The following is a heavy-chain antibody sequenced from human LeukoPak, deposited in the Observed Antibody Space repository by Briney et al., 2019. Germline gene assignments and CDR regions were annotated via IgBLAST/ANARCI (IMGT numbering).Heavy chain of an antibody. J-gene: IGHJ5*02. CDR2: INPNSGGT. CDR3: ARSIAALNLAVS. D-gene: IGHD6-6*01. CDR1: GGTLRSYS. Sequence: ASVKVSCKTSGGTLRSYSINWVRQAPGQGLEWMGWINPNSGGTNYAQKFQGRVTMTRDTSISTAYMELSRLRSDDTAVYYCARSIAALNLAVSWGQGTLVTVSS. V-gene: IGHV1-2*02.